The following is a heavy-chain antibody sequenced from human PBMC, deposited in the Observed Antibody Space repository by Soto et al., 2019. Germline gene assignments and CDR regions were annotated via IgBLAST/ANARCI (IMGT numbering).Heavy chain of an antibody. Sequence: QVQLVESGGDVVQPGRSLRLPCAASGFTFSNYGMHWVRQAPGKGLEWVAVISNDGRNKSYADSVKGRFTISRDNSKNTLYLQMNSLRADETAMYFCARIGTVTAHPLDYWGQGTLVTVSS. V-gene: IGHV3-30*03. CDR1: GFTFSNYG. D-gene: IGHD4-4*01. CDR3: ARIGTVTAHPLDY. J-gene: IGHJ4*02. CDR2: ISNDGRNK.